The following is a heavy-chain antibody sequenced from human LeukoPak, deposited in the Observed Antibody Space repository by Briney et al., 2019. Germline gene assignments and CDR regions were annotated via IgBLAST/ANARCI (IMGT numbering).Heavy chain of an antibody. CDR2: IYSGGST. D-gene: IGHD3-10*01. CDR1: GFTFSSYG. V-gene: IGHV3-53*01. J-gene: IGHJ4*02. Sequence: GGSLRLSCAASGFTFSSYGMSWVRQAPGKGLEWVSVIYSGGSTYYADSVKGRFTISRDNSKNTLYLQMNSLRAEDTAGYYCARDRGSYFDYWGQGTLVTVSS. CDR3: ARDRGSYFDY.